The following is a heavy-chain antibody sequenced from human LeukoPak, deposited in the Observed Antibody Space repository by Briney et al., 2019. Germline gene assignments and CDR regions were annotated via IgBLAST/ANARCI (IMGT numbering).Heavy chain of an antibody. CDR1: GGSISSSSYY. J-gene: IGHJ4*02. CDR3: ARADRGPTGSLDSYYYAVEC. D-gene: IGHD3-10*01. CDR2: INHSGST. V-gene: IGHV4-39*07. Sequence: PSETLSLTCTVSGGSISSSSYYWGWIRQPPGKGLEWIGEINHSGSTNYNPSLKSRVTISVDTSKNQFSLKLSSVTAADTAVYYCARADRGPTGSLDSYYYAVECWGQGTLVTVSS.